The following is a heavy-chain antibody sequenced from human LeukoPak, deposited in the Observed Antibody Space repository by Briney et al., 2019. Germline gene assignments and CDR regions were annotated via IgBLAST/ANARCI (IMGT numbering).Heavy chain of an antibody. CDR1: GYSFTNYW. D-gene: IGHD2-2*02. CDR3: ARGDCSSASCYRGFNY. V-gene: IGHV5-51*01. J-gene: IGHJ4*02. Sequence: GESLKISCKGSGYSFTNYWIGWVRQMPGKGLEWMGLFFPGDSDTKYSPSFQGQVTISADKSISTAYLQWSSLKASDTAMYYCARGDCSSASCYRGFNYWGQGTLVTVSS. CDR2: FFPGDSDT.